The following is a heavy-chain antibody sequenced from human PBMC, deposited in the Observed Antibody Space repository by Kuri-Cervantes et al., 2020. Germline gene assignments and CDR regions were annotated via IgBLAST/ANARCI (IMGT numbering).Heavy chain of an antibody. D-gene: IGHD4-17*01. Sequence: GESLKISCEASGFTFSFYSVNWVRQAPGKGLEWVSYITSTSSTVYYADSVKGRFTISRDNAKNSLYLQMNSLRAEDTAVYYCARATVTTDYWGQGTLVTVSS. CDR2: ITSTSSTV. CDR3: ARATVTTDY. J-gene: IGHJ4*02. CDR1: GFTFSFYS. V-gene: IGHV3-48*01.